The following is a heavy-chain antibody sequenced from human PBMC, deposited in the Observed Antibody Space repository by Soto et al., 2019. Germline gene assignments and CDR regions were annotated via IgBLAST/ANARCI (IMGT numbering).Heavy chain of an antibody. CDR3: ARDGFYAGLGRYSYGYPPPRYYGMDV. CDR1: GYTFTTYG. D-gene: IGHD5-18*01. J-gene: IGHJ6*02. CDR2: IGSYNDNT. Sequence: ASVRVSCKASGYTFTTYGISWVRQAPGQGLEWMGWIGSYNDNTNYAQKLQGRVTMTTDTSTSTAYMELRSLRSDDTAVYYCARDGFYAGLGRYSYGYPPPRYYGMDVWGQGTTVTVSS. V-gene: IGHV1-18*01.